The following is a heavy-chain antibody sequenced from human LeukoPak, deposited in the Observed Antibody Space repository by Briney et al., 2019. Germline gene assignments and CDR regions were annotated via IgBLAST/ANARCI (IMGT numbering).Heavy chain of an antibody. CDR3: ARHRKYNWNDRDGFDI. CDR2: IGSSSSYI. J-gene: IGHJ3*02. CDR1: GFTFSGYS. V-gene: IGHV3-21*01. Sequence: GGSLRLSCAASGFTFSGYSMNWVRQAPGKGLEWVSSIGSSSSYIYYVDSVKGRFTISRDNAKNSLYLQMNSLRTKDTAVYFCARHRKYNWNDRDGFDIWGQGTMVTVSS. D-gene: IGHD1-1*01.